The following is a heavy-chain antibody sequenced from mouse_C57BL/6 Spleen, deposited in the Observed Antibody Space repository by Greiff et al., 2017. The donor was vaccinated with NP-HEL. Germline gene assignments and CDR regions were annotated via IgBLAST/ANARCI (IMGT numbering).Heavy chain of an antibody. CDR3: TRDREGVTTGYYYAMDY. CDR1: GFTFSSHA. CDR2: ISSGGDYI. J-gene: IGHJ4*01. D-gene: IGHD2-2*01. Sequence: EVKVEESGEGLVKPGGSLKLSCAASGFTFSSHAMSWVRQTPEKRLEWVAYISSGGDYIYYADTVKGRFTISRDNARNTLYLQMSSLKSEDTAMYYCTRDREGVTTGYYYAMDYWGQGTSVTVSS. V-gene: IGHV5-9-1*02.